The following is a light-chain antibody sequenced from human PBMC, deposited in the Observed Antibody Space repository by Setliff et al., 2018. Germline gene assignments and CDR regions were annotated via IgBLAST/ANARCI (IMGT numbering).Light chain of an antibody. CDR2: DVS. V-gene: IGLV2-14*03. CDR1: SSDVGGYNY. J-gene: IGLJ2*01. CDR3: SSYSSSSTHVV. Sequence: LTQPASVSGSPGQSITISCTGTSSDVGGYNYVSWYQQHPGKAPKFMFYDVSNRPSGVSNRFSGSKSGSTAFLTISGLQAEDEADYYCSSYSSSSTHVVFGGGTKVTVL.